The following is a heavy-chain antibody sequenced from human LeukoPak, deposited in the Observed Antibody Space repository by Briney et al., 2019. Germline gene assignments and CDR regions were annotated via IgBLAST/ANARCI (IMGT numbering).Heavy chain of an antibody. D-gene: IGHD3-10*01. CDR2: ISYDGSNK. J-gene: IGHJ4*02. CDR3: ARSPPYYYGSGSPPSDY. Sequence: GGSLRLSCAASGFTFSSYGMHWVRQAPGKGLEWVAVISYDGSNKYYADSVKGRFTISRDNSKNTLYLQMNSLRAEDTAVYYCARSPPYYYGSGSPPSDYWGQGTLVTVSS. CDR1: GFTFSSYG. V-gene: IGHV3-30*03.